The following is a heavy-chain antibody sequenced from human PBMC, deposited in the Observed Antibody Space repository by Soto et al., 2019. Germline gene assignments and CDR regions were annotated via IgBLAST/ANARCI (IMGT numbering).Heavy chain of an antibody. Sequence: QVQLQQRGAGLLKPSETLALTCGVYRGSFSGFYWTWIRQTPGKGLEWIGEINHSGSTNYSPSFKTRVTFSVDRSTNYFSLKMTSVTAADAALYYCARGRGYVYGNNFYGMDVWGQGATVTVSS. V-gene: IGHV4-34*01. CDR3: ARGRGYVYGNNFYGMDV. CDR2: INHSGST. CDR1: RGSFSGFY. J-gene: IGHJ6*02. D-gene: IGHD5-18*01.